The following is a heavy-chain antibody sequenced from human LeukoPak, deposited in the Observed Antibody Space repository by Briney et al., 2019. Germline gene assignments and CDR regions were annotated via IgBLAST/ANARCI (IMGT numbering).Heavy chain of an antibody. Sequence: SETLSLTCAVYGGSFSGYYWSWIRQPPGKGLERIGEINHSGSTNYNPSLKSRVTISVDTSKNQFSLKLSSVTAADTAVYYCARAVDTALILRYYFDYWGQGTLVTVSS. V-gene: IGHV4-34*01. CDR1: GGSFSGYY. J-gene: IGHJ4*02. CDR3: ARAVDTALILRYYFDY. CDR2: INHSGST. D-gene: IGHD5-18*01.